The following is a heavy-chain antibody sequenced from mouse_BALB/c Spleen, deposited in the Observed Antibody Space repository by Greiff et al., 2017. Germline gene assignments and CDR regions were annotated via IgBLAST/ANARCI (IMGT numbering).Heavy chain of an antibody. J-gene: IGHJ4*01. Sequence: QVQLQQPGAELVKPGASVKLSCKASGYTFTSYWMHWVKQRPGQGLEWIGEINPSNGRTNYNEKFKSKATLTVDKSSSTAYMQLSSLTSEDSAVYYCARGGSYAMDYWGQGTSVTVSS. V-gene: IGHV1S81*02. CDR2: INPSNGRT. CDR1: GYTFTSYW. CDR3: ARGGSYAMDY.